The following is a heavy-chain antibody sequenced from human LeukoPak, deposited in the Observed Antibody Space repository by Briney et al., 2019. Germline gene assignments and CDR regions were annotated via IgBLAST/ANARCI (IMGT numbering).Heavy chain of an antibody. J-gene: IGHJ5*02. Sequence: ASVKVSCKASGYTFTSYDINWVRQASGQGLEWVGWMNPKSGNTGYAQKFQGRVTMTRNTSINTAYMELSSLTSEDTAVYYCARGPSQQLVLGYWFDPWGQGTLVTVSS. CDR2: MNPKSGNT. CDR3: ARGPSQQLVLGYWFDP. D-gene: IGHD6-13*01. V-gene: IGHV1-8*02. CDR1: GYTFTSYD.